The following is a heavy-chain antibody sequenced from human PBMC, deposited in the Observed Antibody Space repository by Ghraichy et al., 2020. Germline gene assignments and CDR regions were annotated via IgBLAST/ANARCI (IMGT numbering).Heavy chain of an antibody. V-gene: IGHV3-7*01. Sequence: GSLRLSCTASGSTFSHYWMSWVRQAPGKGLEWMANIKQDGSEKYYVDSVKGRFTISRDNAKKSLYLQMNRLRAEDTAVYYCARDRDAGWLDQWGQGTLVTVSS. CDR1: GSTFSHYW. CDR3: ARDRDAGWLDQ. CDR2: IKQDGSEK. D-gene: IGHD6-13*01. J-gene: IGHJ5*02.